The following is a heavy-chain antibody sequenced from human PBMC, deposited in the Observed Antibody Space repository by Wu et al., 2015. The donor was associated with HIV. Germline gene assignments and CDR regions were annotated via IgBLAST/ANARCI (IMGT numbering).Heavy chain of an antibody. CDR2: FDPEDGKI. J-gene: IGHJ2*01. V-gene: IGHV1-24*01. D-gene: IGHD2/OR15-2a*01. Sequence: HVQLQQSGAVVTKPGASVKVPCKVSGNSLNKLSINWVRQAPGRSLEWMGGFDPEDGKIIYAQRFQGRAAMTRTQSQTQPIWSYNHPDYLTDTALLFIVQSFLETTWYF. CDR1: GNSLNKLS. CDR3: VQSFLETTWYF.